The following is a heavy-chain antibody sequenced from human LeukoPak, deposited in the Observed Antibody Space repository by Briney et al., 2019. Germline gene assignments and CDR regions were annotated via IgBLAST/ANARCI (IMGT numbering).Heavy chain of an antibody. CDR2: INWSGGST. Sequence: GGSLRLSCAASGFTFDDYGMSWVRQAPGKGLEWVSGINWSGGSTGYADSVKGRFTISRDNAKNSLYLQMNSLRAEDTALYYCARDRIVGATDWFDPWGQGTLVTVSS. CDR1: GFTFDDYG. J-gene: IGHJ5*02. CDR3: ARDRIVGATDWFDP. D-gene: IGHD1-26*01. V-gene: IGHV3-20*04.